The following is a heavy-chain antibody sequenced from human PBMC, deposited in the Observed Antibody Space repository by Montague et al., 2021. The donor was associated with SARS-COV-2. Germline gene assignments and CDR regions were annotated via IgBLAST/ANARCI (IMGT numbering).Heavy chain of an antibody. Sequence: SLRLSCAAPGFTFSSYGMHWVRQAPGKGLEWVAVIWYDGSNKYYADSVKGRFTISRDNSKNTLYLQMNSLRVEDTAVYYCARDLNPAIPVVWYYYYGMDVWGQGTTVTVSS. V-gene: IGHV3-33*01. J-gene: IGHJ6*02. D-gene: IGHD2-2*02. CDR2: IWYDGSNK. CDR3: ARDLNPAIPVVWYYYYGMDV. CDR1: GFTFSSYG.